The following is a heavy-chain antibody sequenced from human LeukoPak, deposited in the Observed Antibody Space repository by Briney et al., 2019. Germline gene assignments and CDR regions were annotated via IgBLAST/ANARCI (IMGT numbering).Heavy chain of an antibody. CDR2: NNSDGSST. V-gene: IGHV3-74*01. CDR1: GFTFSSYW. D-gene: IGHD6-13*01. Sequence: QPGGSLQLSCATPGFTFSSYWKYWVRPAPGKGPVWVSRNNSDGSSTSYADSVKGRFTISRDNAKNTLYLRMNSLRADDTAVYYCARDFGDSSSWTLDYWGQGTLVTVSS. J-gene: IGHJ4*02. CDR3: ARDFGDSSSWTLDY.